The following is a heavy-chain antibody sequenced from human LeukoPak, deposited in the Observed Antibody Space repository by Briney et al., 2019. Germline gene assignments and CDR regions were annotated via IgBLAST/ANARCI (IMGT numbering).Heavy chain of an antibody. CDR2: ISWNSGSI. Sequence: QPGRSLRLSCAASGFTFDDYAMHWVRQAPGKGLEWVSGISWNSGSIGYADSVKGRFTISRDNAKNSLYLQMNSLRAEDTAVYYCARDPYYYDSRDVSRIDYWGQGTLVTVSS. D-gene: IGHD3-22*01. J-gene: IGHJ4*02. CDR1: GFTFDDYA. CDR3: ARDPYYYDSRDVSRIDY. V-gene: IGHV3-9*01.